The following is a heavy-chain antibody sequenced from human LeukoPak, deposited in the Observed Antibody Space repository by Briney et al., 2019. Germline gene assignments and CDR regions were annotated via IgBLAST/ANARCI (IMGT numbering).Heavy chain of an antibody. Sequence: GGSLRLSCAASGFTFSSYGMHWVRQAPAKGLERVAVIWYDGSNKYYADSVKGRFTISRDNSKNTLYLQMNSLRAEDTAVYYCAKGLGGAVTRYFDYWGQGTLVTVSS. V-gene: IGHV3-33*06. CDR2: IWYDGSNK. J-gene: IGHJ4*02. D-gene: IGHD4-11*01. CDR1: GFTFSSYG. CDR3: AKGLGGAVTRYFDY.